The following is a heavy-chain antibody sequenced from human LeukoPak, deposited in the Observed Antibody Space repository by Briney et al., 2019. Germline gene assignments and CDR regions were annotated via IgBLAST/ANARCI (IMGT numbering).Heavy chain of an antibody. D-gene: IGHD6-19*01. CDR1: GGSISSGDYY. CDR3: ARDPVQWLVHDAFDI. V-gene: IGHV4-30-4*01. J-gene: IGHJ3*02. CDR2: IYYSGST. Sequence: SETLSLTCTVSGGSISSGDYYWSWIRQPPGKGLEWIGYIYYSGSTYYNPSLKSRVTISVDTSKNQFSLKLSSVTAADTAVYYCARDPVQWLVHDAFDIWGQGTMVTVSS.